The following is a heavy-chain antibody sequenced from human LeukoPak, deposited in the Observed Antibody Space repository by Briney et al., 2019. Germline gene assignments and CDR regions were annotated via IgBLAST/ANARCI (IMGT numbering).Heavy chain of an antibody. D-gene: IGHD6-19*01. Sequence: GGSLRLSCAASGFTFSNYGVSWVRQAPGRGLEWVSGIRSAVDTTHYADSVKGRFIISRDNSKNTLSLQLNSLRPEDTALYYCAKHPSYTRGWPLDYWGQGTLVTVSS. CDR2: IRSAVDTT. V-gene: IGHV3-23*01. CDR1: GFTFSNYG. J-gene: IGHJ4*02. CDR3: AKHPSYTRGWPLDY.